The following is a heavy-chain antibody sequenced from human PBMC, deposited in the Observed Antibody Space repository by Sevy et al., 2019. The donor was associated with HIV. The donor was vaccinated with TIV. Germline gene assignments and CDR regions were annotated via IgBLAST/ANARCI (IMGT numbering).Heavy chain of an antibody. CDR3: ARGGNYYDSSGYYR. D-gene: IGHD3-22*01. CDR1: GGSVSSGSYY. V-gene: IGHV4-61*01. Sequence: SETLSLTCTVSGGSVSSGSYYWSWIRQPPGKGLEWIGYIYYSGSTNYNPSLKSRVTISVDTSKNQFSLKLSSVTAADTAVYYCARGGNYYDSSGYYRWGQGTLVTVSS. CDR2: IYYSGST. J-gene: IGHJ4*02.